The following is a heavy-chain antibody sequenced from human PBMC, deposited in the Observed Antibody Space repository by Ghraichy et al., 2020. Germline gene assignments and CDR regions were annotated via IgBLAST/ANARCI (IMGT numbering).Heavy chain of an antibody. CDR1: GFTFSSYA. J-gene: IGHJ6*02. V-gene: IGHV3-23*01. D-gene: IGHD3-3*01. Sequence: LSLTCAASGFTFSSYAMSWVRQAPGKGLEWVSAISGSGGSTYYADSVKGRFTISRDNSKNTLYLQMNSLRAEDTAVYYCAKEVTIFGVVTSYYYYYYGMDVWGQGTTVTVSS. CDR3: AKEVTIFGVVTSYYYYYYGMDV. CDR2: ISGSGGST.